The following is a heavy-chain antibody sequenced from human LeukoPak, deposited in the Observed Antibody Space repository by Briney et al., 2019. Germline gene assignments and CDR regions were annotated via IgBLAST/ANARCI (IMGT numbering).Heavy chain of an antibody. CDR2: IYYSGST. Sequence: KSSETLSLTCTVSGGSISSSSYYWGWIRQPPGKGLEWIGSIYYSGSTYYNPSLKSRVTISVDTSKNQFSLKLSSVTAADTAVYYCARPYSGSYWGFDYWGQGTLVTVSS. D-gene: IGHD1-26*01. CDR1: GGSISSSSYY. J-gene: IGHJ4*02. CDR3: ARPYSGSYWGFDY. V-gene: IGHV4-39*07.